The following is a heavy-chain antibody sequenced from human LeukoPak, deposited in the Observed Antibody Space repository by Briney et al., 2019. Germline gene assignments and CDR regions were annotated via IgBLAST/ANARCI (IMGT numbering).Heavy chain of an antibody. CDR2: VYRSGST. D-gene: IGHD6-19*01. Sequence: SETLSLTCDVSGDSISSSSNYWGWVRHLPGKGLEWIGSVYRSGSTYYNPSLKSRVTISVDTSKNQFTPNLTSVTAADTAVYHCARRGTSGWAYYFDFWGPGSLLTVSS. J-gene: IGHJ4*02. CDR1: GDSISSSSNY. V-gene: IGHV4-39*01. CDR3: ARRGTSGWAYYFDF.